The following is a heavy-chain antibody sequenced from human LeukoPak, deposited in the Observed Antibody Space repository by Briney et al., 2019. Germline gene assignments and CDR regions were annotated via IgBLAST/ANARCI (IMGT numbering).Heavy chain of an antibody. J-gene: IGHJ3*02. D-gene: IGHD3-22*01. CDR3: ARQLYYYDSSGYYFDAFDI. V-gene: IGHV4-38-2*01. CDR2: IYHSGST. Sequence: PSETLSLTCAVSGYSISSGYYWGWIRQPPGKGLEWIGSIYHSGSTYYNPSLKSRVTISVDTSKNQFSLKLSSVTAVDTAVYHCARQLYYYDSSGYYFDAFDIWGQGTMVTVSS. CDR1: GYSISSGYY.